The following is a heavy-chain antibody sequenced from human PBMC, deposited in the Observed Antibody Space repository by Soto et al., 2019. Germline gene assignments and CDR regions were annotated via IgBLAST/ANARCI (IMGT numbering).Heavy chain of an antibody. Sequence: QVQLVESGGGVVQPGRSLRLSCAASGFTFSSYAMHWVRQAPGKGLEWVAVISYDGSNKYYADSVKGRFTISRDNSKNTLYLQMNSLRAEDTAVYYCARGNAGPVKRNYFDYWGRGTLVTVSS. CDR2: ISYDGSNK. J-gene: IGHJ4*02. CDR3: ARGNAGPVKRNYFDY. CDR1: GFTFSSYA. V-gene: IGHV3-30-3*01. D-gene: IGHD6-13*01.